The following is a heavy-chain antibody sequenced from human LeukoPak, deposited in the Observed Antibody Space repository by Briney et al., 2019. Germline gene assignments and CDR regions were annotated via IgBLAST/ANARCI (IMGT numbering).Heavy chain of an antibody. D-gene: IGHD3-22*01. V-gene: IGHV3-23*01. CDR1: GFTFSSYA. CDR3: AKERAPYYYDTSGTTSDY. J-gene: IGHJ4*02. Sequence: GGSLRLSCAASGFTFSSYAMSWVRQAPGKGLEWVSAISGSGGSTYYADSVKGRFTISRDNSKNTLYLQMNSLRAEDTAVYYCAKERAPYYYDTSGTTSDYWGQGTLVTVSS. CDR2: ISGSGGST.